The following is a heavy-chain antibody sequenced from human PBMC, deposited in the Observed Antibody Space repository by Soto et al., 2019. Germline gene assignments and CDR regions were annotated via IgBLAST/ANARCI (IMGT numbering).Heavy chain of an antibody. CDR2: ISSSSTTK. Sequence: GGSLRLSCVVSGFTLSSRWMHWVRQTPGKGLEWVSYISSSSTTKYYADSVKGRFTISRDNAKNSLYLQMNSLRAEDTAVYYCARDGCSGSNCLNWFDPWGQGTLVTVSS. CDR1: GFTLSSRW. D-gene: IGHD2-15*01. J-gene: IGHJ5*02. V-gene: IGHV3-48*01. CDR3: ARDGCSGSNCLNWFDP.